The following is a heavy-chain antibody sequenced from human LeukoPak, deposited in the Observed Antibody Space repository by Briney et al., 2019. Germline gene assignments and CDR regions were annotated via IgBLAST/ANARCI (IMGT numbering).Heavy chain of an antibody. CDR1: SGSISSGVYY. CDR3: ARGVRWLQLSYFDY. D-gene: IGHD5-24*01. Sequence: SQTLSLTCPVSSGSISSGVYYWSWIRQHPGKGLEWNGYIYYSRSTYYDPSLKSRVTISVDTSKNQFSLKLSSVTAADTAVYYCARGVRWLQLSYFDYWGQGTLVTVSS. CDR2: IYYSRST. V-gene: IGHV4-31*03. J-gene: IGHJ4*02.